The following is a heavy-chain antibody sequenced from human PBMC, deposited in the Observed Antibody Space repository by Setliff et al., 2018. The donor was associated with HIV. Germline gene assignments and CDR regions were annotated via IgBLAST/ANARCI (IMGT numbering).Heavy chain of an antibody. CDR1: GFNFADYG. Sequence: PGGSLRLSCIVSGFNFADYGMSWVRQFPGKGLEWVAGISWSGITTTYADSVKGRFTIFRDNAKNSLYMQMNTLGAEDTAFYYCAKVDYYDFSGSWARKAAIDFWGQGTMVTVSS. D-gene: IGHD3-22*01. CDR3: AKVDYYDFSGSWARKAAIDF. J-gene: IGHJ3*01. CDR2: ISWSGITT. V-gene: IGHV3-20*04.